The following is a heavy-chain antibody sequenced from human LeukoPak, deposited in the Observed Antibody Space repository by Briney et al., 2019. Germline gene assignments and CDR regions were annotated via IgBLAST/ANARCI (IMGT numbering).Heavy chain of an antibody. Sequence: SETLSLTCTVSGGSFSSSSYYWSWIRQPPGKGLEWIGEINHSGSTNYNPSLKSRVTISVDTSKNQFSLKLSSVTAADTAVYYCARGRFNVGAARGWFDPWGQGTLVTVSS. CDR3: ARGRFNVGAARGWFDP. CDR1: GGSFSSSSYY. D-gene: IGHD6-6*01. CDR2: INHSGST. J-gene: IGHJ5*02. V-gene: IGHV4-39*07.